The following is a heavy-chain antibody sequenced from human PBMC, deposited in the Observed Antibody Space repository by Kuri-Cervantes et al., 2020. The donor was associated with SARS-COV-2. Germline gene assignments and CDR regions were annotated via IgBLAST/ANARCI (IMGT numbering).Heavy chain of an antibody. V-gene: IGHV4-34*01. CDR1: GGSFSGYY. CDR3: AKDSGSGFWSGYWSWGKLSGKHWFDP. Sequence: SQTLSLTCAVYGGSFSGYYRSWIRQPPGKGLEWIWAINHSGSTNYNPSLKRRVTISVDTSKNQFSLKLSSVTAADTAVYYCAKDSGSGFWSGYWSWGKLSGKHWFDPWGQGTLVTVSS. CDR2: INHSGST. D-gene: IGHD3-3*01. J-gene: IGHJ5*02.